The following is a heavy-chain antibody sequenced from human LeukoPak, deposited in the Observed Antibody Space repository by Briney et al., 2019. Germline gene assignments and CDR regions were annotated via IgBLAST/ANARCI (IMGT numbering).Heavy chain of an antibody. CDR2: VYYSGST. Sequence: SETLSLTCTVSSGSISNYYWSWIRQPPEKGLEWIGYVYYSGSTNYNPSLKSRVTISVDTSKNQFSLKLSSVTAADTAVYYCAREPTVTPWDWFDPWGQGTLVTVSS. J-gene: IGHJ5*02. V-gene: IGHV4-59*01. CDR1: SGSISNYY. D-gene: IGHD4-17*01. CDR3: AREPTVTPWDWFDP.